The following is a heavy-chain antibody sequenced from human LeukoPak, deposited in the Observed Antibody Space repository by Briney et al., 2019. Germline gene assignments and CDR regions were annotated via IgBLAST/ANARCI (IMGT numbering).Heavy chain of an antibody. CDR3: ARDSGFNAFDI. J-gene: IGHJ3*02. CDR1: GFTVSSNY. Sequence: PGGSLRLSCAASGFTVSSNYMSWVRQAPGKGLDWLGNINPDGSIINYVDSVKGRFTFSRDNAKNSVYLQMNSLRAEDTAVFYCARDSGFNAFDIWGQGTVVTVSS. D-gene: IGHD5-12*01. V-gene: IGHV3-7*01. CDR2: INPDGSII.